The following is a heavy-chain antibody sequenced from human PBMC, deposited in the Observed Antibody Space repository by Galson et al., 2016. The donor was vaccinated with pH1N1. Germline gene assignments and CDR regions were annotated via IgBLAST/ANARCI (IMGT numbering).Heavy chain of an antibody. D-gene: IGHD3-10*01. CDR3: ARYGSGNQDRLDYNYGMDV. J-gene: IGHJ6*02. CDR1: GGTFSSYA. CDR2: IIPILDTT. V-gene: IGHV1-69*13. Sequence: SVKASCKASGGTFSSYAISWVRQAPGQGLEWMGEIIPILDTTNYAQRFQGRVTITADDSTSTAYMELRSLRSEDTAVFYCARYGSGNQDRLDYNYGMDVWGQGTTVTVSS.